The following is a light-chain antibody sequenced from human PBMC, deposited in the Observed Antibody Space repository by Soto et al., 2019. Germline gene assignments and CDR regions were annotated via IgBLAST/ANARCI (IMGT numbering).Light chain of an antibody. CDR2: GAS. J-gene: IGKJ3*01. V-gene: IGKV3-20*01. CDR3: QQYGSSPLT. CDR1: QSVSSSY. Sequence: EIVLTQSPGTLSLSPGERATLSCSASQSVSSSYLAWYQQKPGQPPRLLIYGASSRSTGIPDRFSGSGSGTDFTLTISRLEPEDFAVYYCQQYGSSPLTFGPGTKVDI.